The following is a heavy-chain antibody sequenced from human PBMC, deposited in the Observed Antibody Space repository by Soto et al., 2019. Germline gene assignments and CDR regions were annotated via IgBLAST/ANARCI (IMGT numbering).Heavy chain of an antibody. V-gene: IGHV3-33*01. CDR2: IWFDGSNE. CDR3: VRGTGSGSYFVDY. Sequence: QVQLVESGGGVVQPGGSLRLSCAASGFSFSNYAKHWVRQAPGKGLEWVALIWFDGSNEKYADSVKGRFTISRDNSKNTVYLQMNSLRAEDTAVYYCVRGTGSGSYFVDYWGQGTLVTVSS. J-gene: IGHJ4*02. D-gene: IGHD3-10*01. CDR1: GFSFSNYA.